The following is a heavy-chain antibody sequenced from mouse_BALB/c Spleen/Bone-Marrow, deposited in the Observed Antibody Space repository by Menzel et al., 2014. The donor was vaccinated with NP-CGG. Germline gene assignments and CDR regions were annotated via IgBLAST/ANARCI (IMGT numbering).Heavy chain of an antibody. CDR1: GYTFTSYW. D-gene: IGHD2-3*01. CDR3: ARALQDGYFYAMNY. Sequence: VQLQQSGAELVKPGAPVKLSCKASGYTFTSYWMNWVKQRPGRGFEWIGRIDPSDSETHYNQKFKDKATLTVDKSSSTAYIHLSSLTSGDSAVYYCARALQDGYFYAMNYWYQGASVTVSS. CDR2: IDPSDSET. J-gene: IGHJ4*01. V-gene: IGHV1-69*02.